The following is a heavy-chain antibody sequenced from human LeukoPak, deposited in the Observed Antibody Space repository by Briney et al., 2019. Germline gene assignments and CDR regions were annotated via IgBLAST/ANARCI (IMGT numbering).Heavy chain of an antibody. CDR3: ARDRGERGNFDY. J-gene: IGHJ4*02. CDR1: GGTFSSYA. CDR2: IIPIFGTA. V-gene: IGHV1-69*13. D-gene: IGHD7-27*01. Sequence: ASVKVSCKASGGTFSSYAISWVRQAPGQGLEWMGGIIPIFGTANYAQKFQCRVTITADESTSTAYMELSSLRSEDTAVYYCARDRGERGNFDYWGQGTLVTVSS.